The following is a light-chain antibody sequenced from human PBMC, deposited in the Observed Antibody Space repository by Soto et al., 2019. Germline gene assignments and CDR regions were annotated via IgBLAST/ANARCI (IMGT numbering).Light chain of an antibody. V-gene: IGKV3-15*01. J-gene: IGKJ1*01. Sequence: SQSAGTLSLSPGERATLSCRASQSVSSNYLAWYQQKPGQAPRLLIYGASTRATGVPVRFSGSGSGTDFTLTISSLQSEDFAVYYCQQYNNWPRTFGQGTKVDIK. CDR1: QSVSSN. CDR2: GAS. CDR3: QQYNNWPRT.